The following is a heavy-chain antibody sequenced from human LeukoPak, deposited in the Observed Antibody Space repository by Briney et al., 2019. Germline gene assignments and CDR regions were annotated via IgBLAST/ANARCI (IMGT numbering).Heavy chain of an antibody. CDR3: APGGQLDAFDI. Sequence: GGSLRLSCAASGFTFSSYWMHWVRQAPGKGLVWVSGINSDGSSTRYADSVKGRFTIFRDNAKNTLYLQMNGLRAEDTAVYYCAPGGQLDAFDIWGQGTMVTVSS. D-gene: IGHD6-6*01. V-gene: IGHV3-74*01. J-gene: IGHJ3*02. CDR2: INSDGSST. CDR1: GFTFSSYW.